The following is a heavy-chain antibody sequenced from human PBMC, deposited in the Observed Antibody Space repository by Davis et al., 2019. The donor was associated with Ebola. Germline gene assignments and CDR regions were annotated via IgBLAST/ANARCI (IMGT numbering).Heavy chain of an antibody. Sequence: ASVKVSCKASEGTFSSFAVGWVRQAPGQGLEWMGGINPISGDTNYAEKFQGRVTMTRDTSLSTVYMELTSLRSDDTAVYYCARDLSYSYYYHYYGMDVWGQGTTVTVSS. CDR2: INPISGDT. CDR1: EGTFSSFA. CDR3: ARDLSYSYYYHYYGMDV. J-gene: IGHJ6*02. V-gene: IGHV1-2*02. D-gene: IGHD3-10*01.